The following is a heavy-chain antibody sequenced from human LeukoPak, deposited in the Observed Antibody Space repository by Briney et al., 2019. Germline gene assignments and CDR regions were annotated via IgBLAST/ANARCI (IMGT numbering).Heavy chain of an antibody. D-gene: IGHD3-22*01. CDR1: SGSITRHY. J-gene: IGHJ3*01. V-gene: IGHV4-59*11. CDR2: IHYGGST. Sequence: SETLSLTCTVSSGSITRHYWTWIRQPPGKGLEWIGYIHYGGSTNYNPSLKSRVTISVGTSKKQFSLNMSSVTAADTALYYCARDSVDESSGYYPSGAFDLWGQGTLVTVSS. CDR3: ARDSVDESSGYYPSGAFDL.